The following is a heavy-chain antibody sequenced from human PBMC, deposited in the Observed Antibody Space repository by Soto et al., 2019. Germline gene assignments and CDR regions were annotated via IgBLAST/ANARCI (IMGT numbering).Heavy chain of an antibody. CDR2: IWYDGSNK. D-gene: IGHD6-19*01. J-gene: IGHJ6*02. CDR1: GFTFSSYG. CDR3: ARGADSSGWSPIYYYYYGMDV. Sequence: GSLRLSCAASGFTFSSYGMHWVRQAPGKGLEWVAVIWYDGSNKYYADSVKGRFTISRDNSKNTLYLQMNSLRAEDTAVYYCARGADSSGWSPIYYYYYGMDVWGQGTTVTAP. V-gene: IGHV3-33*01.